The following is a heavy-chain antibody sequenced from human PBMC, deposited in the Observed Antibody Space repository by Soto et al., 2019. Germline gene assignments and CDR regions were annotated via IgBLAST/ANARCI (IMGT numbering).Heavy chain of an antibody. CDR2: IFDSGST. V-gene: IGHV4-30-4*01. Sequence: SETLSLTCTVSGGSISGGVYYWSWIRQPPGKGLEWIGYIFDSGSTYYNPSLKSRVTISVDTSKNQFSLRLSSVTAADTAVYYCAREIIPLTTDWYFDLWGRGTLVSVSS. J-gene: IGHJ2*01. CDR1: GGSISGGVYY. CDR3: AREIIPLTTDWYFDL. D-gene: IGHD4-17*01.